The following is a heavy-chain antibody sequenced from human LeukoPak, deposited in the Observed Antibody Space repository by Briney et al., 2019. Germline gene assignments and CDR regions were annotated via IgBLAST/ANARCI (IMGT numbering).Heavy chain of an antibody. CDR3: ARPDEVAGTYFDY. D-gene: IGHD6-19*01. CDR2: INPNSGGT. J-gene: IGHJ4*02. Sequence: AAVKVSCKASGYTFTGYYMHWVRQAPGQGLGWMGWINPNSGGTNYAQKFQGRVTMTRDTSISTAYMELSRLRSDDTAVYYCARPDEVAGTYFDYWGQGTLVTVSS. V-gene: IGHV1-2*02. CDR1: GYTFTGYY.